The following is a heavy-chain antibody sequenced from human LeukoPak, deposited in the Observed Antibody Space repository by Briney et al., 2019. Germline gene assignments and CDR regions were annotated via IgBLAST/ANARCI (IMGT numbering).Heavy chain of an antibody. J-gene: IGHJ4*02. D-gene: IGHD6-19*01. CDR3: ARDGSGWPFDY. V-gene: IGHV4-39*07. CDR2: IYYSGST. CDR1: GGSISSSSYY. Sequence: PSETLSLTCTVSGGSISSSSYYWGWIRQPPGKGLEWIGSIYYSGSTYYNPSLKSRVTISVDTSKNQFSLKLSSVTAADTAVYYCARDGSGWPFDYWGQGTLVTVSS.